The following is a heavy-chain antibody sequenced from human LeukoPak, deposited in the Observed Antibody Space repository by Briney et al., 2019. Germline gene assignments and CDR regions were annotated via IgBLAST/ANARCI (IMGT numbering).Heavy chain of an antibody. CDR1: GFTFSSYS. D-gene: IGHD2-15*01. CDR2: ISSSSGTI. CDR3: ARPRYCSGGNCHYDY. Sequence: GGSLRLSCAASGFTFSSYSMNWVRQAPGEGLEWVSCISSSSGTIYYTDSVKGRFTISRDNANNSLYLQMNSLRAEDTAVYFCARPRYCSGGNCHYDYWGQGTLVTVSS. V-gene: IGHV3-48*04. J-gene: IGHJ4*02.